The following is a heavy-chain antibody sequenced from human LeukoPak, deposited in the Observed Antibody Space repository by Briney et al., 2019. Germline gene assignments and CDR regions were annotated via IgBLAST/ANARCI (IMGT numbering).Heavy chain of an antibody. CDR2: ISSSGSTI. CDR1: GFTFSSYE. D-gene: IGHD3-10*01. CDR3: AKDLSGYYGSGSYGPGIFDY. J-gene: IGHJ4*02. Sequence: GGSLRLSCAASGFTFSSYEMNWVRQAPGKGLEWVSYISSSGSTIYYADSVKGRFTISRDNAKNSLYLQMNSLRAEDTAVYYCAKDLSGYYGSGSYGPGIFDYWGQGTLVTVSS. V-gene: IGHV3-48*03.